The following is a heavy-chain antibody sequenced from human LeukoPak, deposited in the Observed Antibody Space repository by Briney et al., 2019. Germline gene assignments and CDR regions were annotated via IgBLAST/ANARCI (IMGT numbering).Heavy chain of an antibody. V-gene: IGHV1-8*01. Sequence: ASVKVSCKASGYTFTSYDINWVRQATGQGLEWMGWMNPNSGNTGYAQKFQGRGTMTRNTSISTAYMELSSRRSEDTAVYYCARGAGPTYCDFWSGYLRDVSYYYMDVWGKGTTVTVSS. CDR1: GYTFTSYD. CDR3: ARGAGPTYCDFWSGYLRDVSYYYMDV. D-gene: IGHD3-3*01. CDR2: MNPNSGNT. J-gene: IGHJ6*03.